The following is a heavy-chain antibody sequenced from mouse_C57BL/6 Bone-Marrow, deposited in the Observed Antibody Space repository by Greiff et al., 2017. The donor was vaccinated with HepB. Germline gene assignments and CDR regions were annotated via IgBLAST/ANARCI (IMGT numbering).Heavy chain of an antibody. CDR3: ARKESGTGVYAMDY. CDR1: GFSLTSYG. D-gene: IGHD3-3*01. Sequence: VQLQESGPGLVQPSQSLSITCTVSGFSLTSYGVHWVRQSPGKGLEWLGVIWSGGSTDYNAAFISRLSISKDNSKIQVFFKMNSLQADDTAIYYCARKESGTGVYAMDYWGQGTSVTVSS. CDR2: IWSGGST. V-gene: IGHV2-2*01. J-gene: IGHJ4*01.